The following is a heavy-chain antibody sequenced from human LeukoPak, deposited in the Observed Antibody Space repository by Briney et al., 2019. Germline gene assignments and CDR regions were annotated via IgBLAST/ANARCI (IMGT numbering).Heavy chain of an antibody. D-gene: IGHD2-2*01. Sequence: GGSLRLSCSTSGFTFGDYAMSWVRPAPGKGLEWVGRIKSKTDGGTTDYAAPVKGRFTISRDDSKNTLYLQMNSLKTEDTAVYYCTTVNYVVPAAFDYWGQGTLVTVSS. CDR2: IKSKTDGGTT. CDR3: TTVNYVVPAAFDY. J-gene: IGHJ4*02. CDR1: GFTFGDYA. V-gene: IGHV3-15*01.